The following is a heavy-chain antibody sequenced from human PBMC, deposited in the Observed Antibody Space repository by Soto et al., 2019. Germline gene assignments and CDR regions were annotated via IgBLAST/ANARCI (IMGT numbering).Heavy chain of an antibody. J-gene: IGHJ4*02. CDR3: ARLGMDTAHFDY. D-gene: IGHD5-18*01. CDR2: IYYSGST. Sequence: PSETLSLTCTVSGGSISSSSYYWGWIRQPPGKGLEWIGSIYYSGSTYYNPSLKSRVTISVDTSKNQFSLKLSSVTAADTAVYYCARLGMDTAHFDYWGQGTLVTVSS. CDR1: GGSISSSSYY. V-gene: IGHV4-39*01.